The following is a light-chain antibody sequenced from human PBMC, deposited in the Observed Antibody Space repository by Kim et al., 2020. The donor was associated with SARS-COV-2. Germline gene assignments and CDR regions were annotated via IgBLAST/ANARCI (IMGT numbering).Light chain of an antibody. CDR3: KQRKHWPPIT. CDR2: DTS. CDR1: QSVDIY. J-gene: IGKJ5*01. V-gene: IGKV3-11*01. Sequence: EVVLTQSPATLSLSPGARATLSCRASQSVDIYLAWYQQKPGQAPRLLIYDTSNRATGIPARFSGSGSGTDFTLTISSLEPEDFAVYYCKQRKHWPPITFGQGTRLEIK.